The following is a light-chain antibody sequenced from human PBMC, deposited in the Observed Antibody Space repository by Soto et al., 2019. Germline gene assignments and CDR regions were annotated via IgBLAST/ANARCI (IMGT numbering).Light chain of an antibody. CDR2: EVT. Sequence: QSVLTQPASVSGSPGQSITISCTGTSSDVGNSNLVSWYQHHPGTAPKLMVYEVTKRPSGVSSRFSGSKSGNTASLTISGLLDEDEADYYCCSAANRHSAVVFGGGTKVTVL. V-gene: IGLV2-23*02. J-gene: IGLJ2*01. CDR3: CSAANRHSAVV. CDR1: SSDVGNSNL.